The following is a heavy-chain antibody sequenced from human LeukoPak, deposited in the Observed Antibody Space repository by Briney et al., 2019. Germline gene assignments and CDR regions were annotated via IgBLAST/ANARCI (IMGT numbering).Heavy chain of an antibody. Sequence: GGSLRLSCAASGFTFSSYGMPWVRQAPGKGLEWVAFIRYDGSNKYYADSVKGRFTISRDNSKNTLYLQMNSLRAEDTAVYYCAKDRVLLWFGELSKDDYWGQGTLVTVSS. CDR3: AKDRVLLWFGELSKDDY. V-gene: IGHV3-30*02. J-gene: IGHJ4*02. CDR1: GFTFSSYG. D-gene: IGHD3-10*01. CDR2: IRYDGSNK.